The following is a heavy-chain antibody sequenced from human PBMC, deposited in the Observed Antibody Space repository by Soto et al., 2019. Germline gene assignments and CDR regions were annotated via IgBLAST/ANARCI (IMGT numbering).Heavy chain of an antibody. CDR1: GFSVSSNY. J-gene: IGHJ4*02. CDR2: IYSAGNT. V-gene: IGHV3-53*01. Sequence: GGSLRLSCAASGFSVSSNYMNWVRQAPGKGLEWISVIYSAGNTYYADSMKGRFTISRDNSKNTVYLQMNSLRAEDTAIYYCARDNSSGWYYFDLWGQGTQVTVSS. CDR3: ARDNSSGWYYFDL. D-gene: IGHD6-19*01.